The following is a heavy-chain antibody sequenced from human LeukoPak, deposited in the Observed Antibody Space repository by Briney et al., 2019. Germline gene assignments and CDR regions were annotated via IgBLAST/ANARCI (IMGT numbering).Heavy chain of an antibody. CDR2: ISAYNGNT. CDR1: GYTFTGYH. CDR3: ARAARAVADNWFDP. V-gene: IGHV1-18*04. D-gene: IGHD6-19*01. Sequence: ASVKVSCKASGYTFTGYHMHWVRQAPGQGLEWMGWISAYNGNTNYAQELQGRVTMTTDTSTSTAYMELRSLRSDDTAVYYCARAARAVADNWFDPWGQGTLVTVSS. J-gene: IGHJ5*02.